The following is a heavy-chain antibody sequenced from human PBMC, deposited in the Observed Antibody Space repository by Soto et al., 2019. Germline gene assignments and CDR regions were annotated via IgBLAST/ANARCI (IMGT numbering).Heavy chain of an antibody. Sequence: SVKVSCKASGGTFSNYALNWVRQAPGLGLEWMGRVNPIVSMSNYAQKFQGRVTITADKSTNTAYMQLSSLRSEDTAIYYCAASYGSGYRAFDYWGQGALVTVSS. CDR2: VNPIVSMS. D-gene: IGHD3-10*01. CDR3: AASYGSGYRAFDY. CDR1: GGTFSNYA. V-gene: IGHV1-69*04. J-gene: IGHJ4*02.